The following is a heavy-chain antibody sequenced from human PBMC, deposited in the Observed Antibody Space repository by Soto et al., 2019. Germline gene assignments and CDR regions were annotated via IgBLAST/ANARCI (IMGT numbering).Heavy chain of an antibody. D-gene: IGHD3-22*01. J-gene: IGHJ6*04. CDR1: GYTFTSYA. V-gene: IGHV1-3*01. CDR3: ARVFLPPYYYDSSGYQVFYF. Sequence: ASVKVSCKASGYTFTSYAMHWVRQAPGQRLEWMGWINAGNGNTKYSQKFQGRVTITRDTSASTAYMELSSLRSEDTAVYYCARVFLPPYYYDSSGYQVFYFWGKGTLVTVSS. CDR2: INAGNGNT.